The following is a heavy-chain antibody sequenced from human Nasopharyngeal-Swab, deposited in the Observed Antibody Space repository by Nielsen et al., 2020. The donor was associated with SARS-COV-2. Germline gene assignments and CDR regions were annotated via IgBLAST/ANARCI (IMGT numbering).Heavy chain of an antibody. V-gene: IGHV3-74*01. CDR3: AREYCSSTSCYGDWFDP. J-gene: IGHJ5*02. CDR1: GFTFSSYW. D-gene: IGHD2-2*01. Sequence: GESLKISCAASGFTFSSYWMHWVRQAPGKGLVWVSRINSDGSSTSYADSVKGRFTISRDNAKNTLYLQMNSLRAEDTAVYYCAREYCSSTSCYGDWFDPWGQGTLVTVSS. CDR2: INSDGSST.